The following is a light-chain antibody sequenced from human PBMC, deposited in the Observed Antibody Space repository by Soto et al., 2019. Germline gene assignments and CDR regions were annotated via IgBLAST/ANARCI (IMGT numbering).Light chain of an antibody. CDR3: QQFGGSPPSWT. V-gene: IGKV3-20*01. CDR1: QSVSSNS. Sequence: ESVLTQSPGTLSLSPGERATLSCRASQSVSSNSFAWYQQKPGQAPRLLIYGASSRATGTPDRFSGSGSGTDFTLTISRLEPEDFAVYYCQQFGGSPPSWTFGQGTKVEI. CDR2: GAS. J-gene: IGKJ1*01.